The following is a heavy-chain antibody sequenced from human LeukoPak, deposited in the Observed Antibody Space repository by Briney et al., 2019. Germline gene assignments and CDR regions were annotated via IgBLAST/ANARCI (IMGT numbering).Heavy chain of an antibody. J-gene: IGHJ3*02. CDR3: AREAMVRGVPDAFDI. Sequence: GGSLRLSCAASGFTFDDCAMHWVRQAPGKGLEWVSGISWNSGSIGYVDSVKGRFAISRDNAKNSLYLQMNNLRAEDTAVYYCAREAMVRGVPDAFDIWGQGTVVTVSS. D-gene: IGHD3-10*01. CDR1: GFTFDDCA. V-gene: IGHV3-9*01. CDR2: ISWNSGSI.